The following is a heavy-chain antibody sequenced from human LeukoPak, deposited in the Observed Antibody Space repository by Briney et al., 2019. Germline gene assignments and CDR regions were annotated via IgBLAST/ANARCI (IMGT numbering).Heavy chain of an antibody. CDR1: GYTFITSG. V-gene: IGHV1-18*01. J-gene: IGHJ5*02. D-gene: IGHD1-1*01. Sequence: ASVKVSCKASGYTFITSGISWVRQAPGQGLEWMGWIRASNGNTNYAQRLQGRVTMTTDTSTSTAYMELRSLRSDDTAVYYCARSTGPRGGNWFDPWGQGTLVTVSS. CDR2: IRASNGNT. CDR3: ARSTGPRGGNWFDP.